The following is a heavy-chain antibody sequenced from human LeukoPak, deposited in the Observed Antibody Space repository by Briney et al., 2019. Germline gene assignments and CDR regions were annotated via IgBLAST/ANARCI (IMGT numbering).Heavy chain of an antibody. D-gene: IGHD2-21*01. CDR2: ITGSGDYT. CDR1: GFPFGSHP. Sequence: PGGSLRLSCAASGFPFGSHPMNWVRQAPGKGLEWVSGITGSGDYTYYIDSVQGRFTISRDNSKNMLFLQMNSLRAEDTAVYFCARGVMAARLYYFDYWGRGILVTVSS. V-gene: IGHV3-23*01. CDR3: ARGVMAARLYYFDY. J-gene: IGHJ4*02.